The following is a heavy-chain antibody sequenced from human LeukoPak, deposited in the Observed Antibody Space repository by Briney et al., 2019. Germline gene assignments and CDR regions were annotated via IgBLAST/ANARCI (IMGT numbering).Heavy chain of an antibody. J-gene: IGHJ5*02. CDR2: IYYSGST. V-gene: IGHV4-39*07. D-gene: IGHD6-13*01. Sequence: PSETLSLTCTVSGGSISSSSYYWGWIRQPPGKGLEWIGSIYYSGSTYYNPSLKSRVTISVDTSKNQFSLKLSSVTAADTAVYYCARVGLYSSSRGSGWFDPWGQGTLVTVSS. CDR3: ARVGLYSSSRGSGWFDP. CDR1: GGSISSSSYY.